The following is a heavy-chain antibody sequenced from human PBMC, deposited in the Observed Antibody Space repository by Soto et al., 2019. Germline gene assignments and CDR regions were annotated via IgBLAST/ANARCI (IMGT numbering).Heavy chain of an antibody. Sequence: QVQLVQSGAEVKKPGSSVKVSCKDSGGTFSSYSINWVRQAPGQGLEWMGEIIPIFGTANYAQKVQGRVTITADESTSTAYMELSSLRSEDTAVYYCARDGGRHSGGIDYWGQGTLVTVSS. CDR3: ARDGGRHSGGIDY. CDR1: GGTFSSYS. D-gene: IGHD1-26*01. CDR2: IIPIFGTA. V-gene: IGHV1-69*01. J-gene: IGHJ4*02.